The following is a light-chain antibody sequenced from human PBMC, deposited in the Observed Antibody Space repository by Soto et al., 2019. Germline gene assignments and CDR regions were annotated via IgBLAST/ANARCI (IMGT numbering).Light chain of an antibody. CDR2: DVS. CDR1: SSDVGSYNL. CDR3: CSYTGSSPLYV. Sequence: QSVLTQPASVSASPGQSITISCTGTSSDVGSYNLVSWFQQHPGKAPKLIIYDVSQRPSGVSIRFSGSKSGNTASLTISGLQTDDEADYHCCSYTGSSPLYVFGTGTKVTVL. J-gene: IGLJ1*01. V-gene: IGLV2-23*02.